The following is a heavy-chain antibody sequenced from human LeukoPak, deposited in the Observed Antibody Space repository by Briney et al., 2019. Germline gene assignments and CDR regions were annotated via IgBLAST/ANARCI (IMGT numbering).Heavy chain of an antibody. D-gene: IGHD3-22*01. CDR3: ARAPAYYYDSSGYYYVFYFDY. CDR2: IYYTGST. CDR1: GGSISSYY. J-gene: IGHJ4*02. V-gene: IGHV4-59*01. Sequence: PSETLSLTCTVSGGSISSYYWSWIRQPPGKGLEWIGYIYYTGSTNYNPSLKSRVTISVDTSKNQFSLKLSSVTAADTAVYYCARAPAYYYDSSGYYYVFYFDYWGQGTLVTVSS.